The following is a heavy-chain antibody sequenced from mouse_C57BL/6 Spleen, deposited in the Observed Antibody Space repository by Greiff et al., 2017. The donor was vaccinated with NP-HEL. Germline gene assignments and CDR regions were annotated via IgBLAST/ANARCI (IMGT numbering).Heavy chain of an antibody. CDR2: IYPGDGDT. CDR1: GYAFSSSW. Sequence: QVQLQQSGPELVKPGASVKISCKASGYAFSSSWMNWVKQRPGKGLEWIGRIYPGDGDTNYNGKFKGKATLTADKSSSTAYMQLSSLTSEDSAVYFCAARDMDYWGQGTSVTVSS. V-gene: IGHV1-82*01. CDR3: AARDMDY. J-gene: IGHJ4*01.